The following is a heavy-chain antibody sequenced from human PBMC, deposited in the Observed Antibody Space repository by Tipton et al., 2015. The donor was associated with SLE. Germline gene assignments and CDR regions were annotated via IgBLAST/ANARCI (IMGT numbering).Heavy chain of an antibody. V-gene: IGHV3-11*04. CDR1: GLTVSSNY. CDR2: ISSRGSTM. CDR3: ARDSEDTATTPARNDL. D-gene: IGHD5-24*01. Sequence: GSLRLSCAASGLTVSSNYMNWVRQAPGKGLDWVSYISSRGSTMYYSDSVKGRFTISRDNAKNSLYLQMNSLRVEDTAVYFCARDSEDTATTPARNDLWGQGTLVTVSS. J-gene: IGHJ4*02.